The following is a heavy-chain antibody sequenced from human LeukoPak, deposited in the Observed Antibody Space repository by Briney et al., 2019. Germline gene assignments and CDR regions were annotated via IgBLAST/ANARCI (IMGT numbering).Heavy chain of an antibody. CDR1: GFTFSSYG. V-gene: IGHV3-23*01. CDR3: AKRPDYGGNGNYFDS. CDR2: ISGRDSNT. D-gene: IGHD4-23*01. Sequence: GGSLRLSCAASGFTFSSYGRSWVRQAPGKGLEWVSAISGRDSNTYYADSVEGRFTISRDNSKNTLYLHLNSLRAEDTAVYYCAKRPDYGGNGNYFDSWGQGTPVTVSS. J-gene: IGHJ4*02.